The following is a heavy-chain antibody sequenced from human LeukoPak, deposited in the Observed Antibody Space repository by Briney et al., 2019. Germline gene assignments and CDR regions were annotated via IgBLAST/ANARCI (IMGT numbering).Heavy chain of an antibody. CDR3: AKDPPDGDYGY. Sequence: GGALRLSCAASGFTFSSYGMHWVRQAPGKGLEWAAFIRYDGSNKYYADSLKGRFTIARDTPKNTVYLQMNSLRPEDTALYYCAKDPPDGDYGYWGQGTLVTVSS. CDR2: IRYDGSNK. CDR1: GFTFSSYG. D-gene: IGHD4-17*01. V-gene: IGHV3-30*02. J-gene: IGHJ4*02.